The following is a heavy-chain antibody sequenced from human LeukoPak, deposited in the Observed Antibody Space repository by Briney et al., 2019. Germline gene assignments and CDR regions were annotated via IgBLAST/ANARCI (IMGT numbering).Heavy chain of an antibody. J-gene: IGHJ4*02. CDR3: ARRDLSWPTPGFDY. CDR1: GFSISSYY. Sequence: AETLSLTCTVSGFSISSYYWSWVRQPPGKGLEWVGYIYYSGSTNYNPSLKSRVTISVATSKYQFSLKLRSVPAADTAVYYCARRDLSWPTPGFDYWGQGTLVTVSS. CDR2: IYYSGST. V-gene: IGHV4-59*01. D-gene: IGHD3/OR15-3a*01.